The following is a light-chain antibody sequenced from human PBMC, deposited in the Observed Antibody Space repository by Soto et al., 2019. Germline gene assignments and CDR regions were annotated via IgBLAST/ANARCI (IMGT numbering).Light chain of an antibody. V-gene: IGKV2-28*01. CDR3: MQALQTPGDT. CDR1: QSLLHSNGYNY. Sequence: DIVMTQSPLSLPVTPGEPASISCRSSQSLLHSNGYNYLDWYLQKPGQSPQLLIYLGSNRASGVPDRFSGSGSGTDFTLKISRVEAEDVGVYYCMQALQTPGDTFGQGTKREIK. J-gene: IGKJ2*01. CDR2: LGS.